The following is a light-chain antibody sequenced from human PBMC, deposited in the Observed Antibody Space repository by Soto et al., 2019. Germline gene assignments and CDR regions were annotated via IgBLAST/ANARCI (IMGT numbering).Light chain of an antibody. CDR2: GAS. Sequence: EIVLTQSPGTLSLSPGERATLSCRASQSVSSSYLAWYQQKPGQAPRLLIYGASSRATGIPDRFSGSGSGTDFTLTISRLEPEDFAVYYCQQYKDFGPGTKVDIK. CDR3: QQYKD. CDR1: QSVSSSY. J-gene: IGKJ3*01. V-gene: IGKV3-20*01.